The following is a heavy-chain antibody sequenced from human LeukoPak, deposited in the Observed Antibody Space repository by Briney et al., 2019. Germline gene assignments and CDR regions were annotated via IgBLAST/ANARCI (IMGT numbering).Heavy chain of an antibody. CDR2: INSDATST. J-gene: IGHJ4*02. Sequence: GGSLRLSCAASGFMLSSTWMHWVRHAPGKGLVWVSRINSDATSTSYADSVRGRFTISRDDAKNTMYLQMNSLRAEDTAMYYCVRGSPGYSSSWHAYWGQGTLVTVSS. CDR1: GFMLSSTW. V-gene: IGHV3-74*01. D-gene: IGHD6-13*01. CDR3: VRGSPGYSSSWHAY.